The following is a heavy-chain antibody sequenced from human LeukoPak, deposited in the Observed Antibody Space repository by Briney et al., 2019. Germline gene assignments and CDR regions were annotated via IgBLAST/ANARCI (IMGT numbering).Heavy chain of an antibody. CDR3: AAEGSPTGAGLGY. J-gene: IGHJ4*02. CDR2: IVVGSGNT. D-gene: IGHD7-27*01. V-gene: IGHV1-58*01. CDR1: GFTFTSSA. Sequence: GASVKVSCKASGFTFTSSAVQWVRQARGQRLEWIGWIVVGSGNTNYAQKFQERVTITRDMSTSTAYMELSSLRSEDTAVYYCAAEGSPTGAGLGYGGQGTLVTVSS.